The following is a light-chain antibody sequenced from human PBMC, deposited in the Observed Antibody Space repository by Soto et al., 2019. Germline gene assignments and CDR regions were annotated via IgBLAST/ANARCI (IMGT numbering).Light chain of an antibody. CDR1: RSVSTRY. CDR3: HQYGYSPNT. Sequence: EIVLTQSPGTLSLSPGERATLSCRASRSVSTRYLAWYQQKPGQAPRLLIYGASTRATGIPDKFSGSGSVTDFTLTISRLEPEDFAVYYCHQYGYSPNTFGQGTKLEIK. CDR2: GAS. J-gene: IGKJ2*01. V-gene: IGKV3-20*01.